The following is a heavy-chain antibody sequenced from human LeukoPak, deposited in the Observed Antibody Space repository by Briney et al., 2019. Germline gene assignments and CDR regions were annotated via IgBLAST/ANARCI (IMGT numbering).Heavy chain of an antibody. CDR2: INHSGST. Sequence: PSETLSLTCAVYGGSFSGYYWSWIRQPPGKGLEWIGEINHSGSTNYNPSLKSRVTISVDTSKNQFSLKLSSVTAADTAVYYCVGRVGAYWGQGTLVTVSS. CDR1: GGSFSGYY. D-gene: IGHD1-26*01. CDR3: VGRVGAY. J-gene: IGHJ4*02. V-gene: IGHV4-34*01.